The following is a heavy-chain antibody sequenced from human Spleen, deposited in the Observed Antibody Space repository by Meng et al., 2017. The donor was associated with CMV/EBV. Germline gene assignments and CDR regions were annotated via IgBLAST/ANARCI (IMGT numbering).Heavy chain of an antibody. V-gene: IGHV1-2*02. D-gene: IGHD6-13*01. CDR3: ATHIATRGTRWFET. Sequence: ASGYICTGYFIRWVRQAPAQELEWMGWINPNSGGTNSAQKFQGRVTMTGDTSMSTAYMELTRLRSDDTALYYCATHIATRGTRWFETWGQGTLVTVSS. J-gene: IGHJ5*02. CDR2: INPNSGGT. CDR1: GYICTGYF.